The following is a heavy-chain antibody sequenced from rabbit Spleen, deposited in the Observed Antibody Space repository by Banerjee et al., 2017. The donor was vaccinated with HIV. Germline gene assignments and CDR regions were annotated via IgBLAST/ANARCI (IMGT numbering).Heavy chain of an antibody. CDR1: GFSFSSGYY. Sequence: QSLEESGGDLVKPGASLTLTCKASGFSFSSGYYMCWVRQAPGKGLELIACIYGGDSGSAYYASWAKGRFTISRTSSTTVTLQMTSLTAADTATYFCARDLVAVIGWNFNLWGPGTLVTVS. D-gene: IGHD1-1*01. J-gene: IGHJ4*01. V-gene: IGHV1S40*01. CDR3: ARDLVAVIGWNFNL. CDR2: IYGGDSGSA.